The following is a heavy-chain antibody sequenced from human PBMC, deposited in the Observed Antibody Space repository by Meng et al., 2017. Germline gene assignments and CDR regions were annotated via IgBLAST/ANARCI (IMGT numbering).Heavy chain of an antibody. Sequence: GGSLRLSCAASGFTFSSYGMHWVRQAPGKGLEWVAVIWYDGSNKYYADSVKGRFTISRDNAKNSLYLQMNSLRAEDTAVYYCARVVFGELLSFDYWGQGTLVTVSS. J-gene: IGHJ4*02. CDR3: ARVVFGELLSFDY. D-gene: IGHD3-10*02. CDR1: GFTFSSYG. V-gene: IGHV3-33*01. CDR2: IWYDGSNK.